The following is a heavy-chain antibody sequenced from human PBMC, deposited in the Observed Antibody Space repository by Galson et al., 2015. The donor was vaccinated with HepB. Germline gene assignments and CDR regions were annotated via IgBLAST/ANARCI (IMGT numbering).Heavy chain of an antibody. D-gene: IGHD6-19*01. CDR2: IRYDGSNK. CDR3: AKDRGGQWLFDY. J-gene: IGHJ4*02. V-gene: IGHV3-30*02. CDR1: GFTFSSYG. Sequence: SLRLSCAASGFTFSSYGMHWVRQAPGKGLEWVAFIRYDGSNKYYADSVKGRFTISRDNSKNTLYLQMNSLRAEDTAVYYCAKDRGGQWLFDYWGQGTLVTVSS.